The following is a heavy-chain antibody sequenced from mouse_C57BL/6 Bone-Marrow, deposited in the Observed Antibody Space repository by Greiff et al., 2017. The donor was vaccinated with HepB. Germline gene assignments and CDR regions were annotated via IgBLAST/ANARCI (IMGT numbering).Heavy chain of an antibody. Sequence: QVQLQQPGAELVKPGASVKMSCKASGYTFTSYWITWVKQRPGQGLEWIGDIYPGSGSTNYNEKFKSKAKLTVDTSSSTAYMQLSSLTSEDSAVYYCARGATVVATRAMDYWGQGTSVTVSS. D-gene: IGHD1-1*01. CDR1: GYTFTSYW. J-gene: IGHJ4*01. CDR3: ARGATVVATRAMDY. V-gene: IGHV1-55*01. CDR2: IYPGSGST.